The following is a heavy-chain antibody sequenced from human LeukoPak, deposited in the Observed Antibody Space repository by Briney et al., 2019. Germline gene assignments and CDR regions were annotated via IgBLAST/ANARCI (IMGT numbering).Heavy chain of an antibody. CDR3: ARTYYYDSSGYLSFDY. V-gene: IGHV4-59*08. Sequence: SETLSLTCTVSGGSISSYYWSWIRQPPGKGLEWIGNIYYSGSTNYNPSLKSRVTISVDTSKNQFSLKLSSVTAADTAVYYCARTYYYDSSGYLSFDYWGQGTLVTVSS. CDR2: IYYSGST. CDR1: GGSISSYY. J-gene: IGHJ4*02. D-gene: IGHD3-22*01.